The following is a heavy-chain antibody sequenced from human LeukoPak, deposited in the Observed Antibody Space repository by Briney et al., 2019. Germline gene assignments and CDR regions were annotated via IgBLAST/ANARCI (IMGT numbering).Heavy chain of an antibody. CDR2: VNWSRGTS. V-gene: IGHV3-20*04. CDR3: ARERFGSDYYLDV. J-gene: IGHJ6*03. Sequence: PGGSLRLSCAASGFTFDEYGMSWVRQASGKGLEWVSGVNWSRGTSVYEESVEGRFTVSRDNAKNSLYLQVNSLRVDDTALYYCARERFGSDYYLDVWGKGTTVTVSS. CDR1: GFTFDEYG. D-gene: IGHD3-10*01.